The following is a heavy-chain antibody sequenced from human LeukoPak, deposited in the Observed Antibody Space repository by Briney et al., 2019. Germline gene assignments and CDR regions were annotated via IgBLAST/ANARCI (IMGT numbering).Heavy chain of an antibody. CDR3: AKDGPRYSYGPTSIDY. D-gene: IGHD5-18*01. V-gene: IGHV3-30*02. J-gene: IGHJ4*02. CDR1: GFTFSSYG. Sequence: PGGSLRLSRAASGFTFSSYGMHWVRQAPGKGLEWVAFIRYDGSNKYYADSVKGRFTISRDNSKNTLYLQMNSLRAEDTAVYYCAKDGPRYSYGPTSIDYWGQGTLVTVSS. CDR2: IRYDGSNK.